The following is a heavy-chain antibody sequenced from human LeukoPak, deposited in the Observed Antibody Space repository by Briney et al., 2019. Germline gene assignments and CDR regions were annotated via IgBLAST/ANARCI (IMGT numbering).Heavy chain of an antibody. J-gene: IGHJ4*02. Sequence: SETLSLTCAVYGGSFSGYYWSWIRKPPGKGLEWIGEINHSGSTNYNPSLKSRVTISVDTSKNQFSLKLSSVTAADTAVYYCARGGMTIFGVVIGRAFDYWGQGTLVTVSS. CDR2: INHSGST. D-gene: IGHD3-3*01. CDR1: GGSFSGYY. CDR3: ARGGMTIFGVVIGRAFDY. V-gene: IGHV4-34*01.